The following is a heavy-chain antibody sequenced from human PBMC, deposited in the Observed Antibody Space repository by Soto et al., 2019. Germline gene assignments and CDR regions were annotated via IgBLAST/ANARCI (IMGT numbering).Heavy chain of an antibody. J-gene: IGHJ5*02. CDR1: GFTFSSYA. V-gene: IGHV3-30-3*01. Sequence: GGSLRLSCAASGFTFSSYAMHWVRQAPGKGLEWVAVISYDGSNKYYADSVKGRFTISRDNSKNTLYLQMNSLRAEDTAVYYCARPVLRFLEWPGWFDPWGQRTLVTVSS. CDR2: ISYDGSNK. D-gene: IGHD3-3*01. CDR3: ARPVLRFLEWPGWFDP.